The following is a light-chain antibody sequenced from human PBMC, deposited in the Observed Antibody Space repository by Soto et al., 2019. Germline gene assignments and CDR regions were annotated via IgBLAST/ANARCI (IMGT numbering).Light chain of an antibody. J-gene: IGKJ4*01. CDR2: AAY. Sequence: DIHMTQSPSTLSSSLGDRVTITVLASESISSWLAWYQQKPGKAPKLMVFAAYSLQSGVPSRFSGSGSGTDFTLTISSLQPEDFATYYCQQSYSPPPTFGGGTKVDIK. CDR1: ESISSW. V-gene: IGKV1-39*01. CDR3: QQSYSPPPT.